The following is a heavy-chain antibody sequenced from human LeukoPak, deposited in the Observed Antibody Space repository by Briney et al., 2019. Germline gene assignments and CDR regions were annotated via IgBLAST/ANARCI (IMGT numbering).Heavy chain of an antibody. CDR1: VYTFTSYD. CDR3: ARGMTYYDFWSGYYQLPYYFDY. V-gene: IGHV1-8*03. D-gene: IGHD3-3*01. Sequence: ASVKVSCKASVYTFTSYDINWVRQATGQGLEWMGWMNPNSGKTGYAQKFRGRVTINRNTSIGTTYTELSSLRSEDTAVYYCARGMTYYDFWSGYYQLPYYFDYWGQGTLVTVSS. J-gene: IGHJ4*02. CDR2: MNPNSGKT.